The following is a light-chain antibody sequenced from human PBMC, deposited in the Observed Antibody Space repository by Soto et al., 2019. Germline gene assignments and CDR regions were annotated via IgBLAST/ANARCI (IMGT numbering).Light chain of an antibody. CDR3: TAWDGSLNVRL. CDR1: SSDIGSNT. CDR2: RDN. V-gene: IGLV1-44*01. J-gene: IGLJ3*02. Sequence: QSVLTQPPSASGTPGQRVTISCSGRSSDIGSNTVNWYQQLPGTAPKLLIYRDNHPPSGIPDRFSGSKSGTSASLDISGLQSGDEADYYCTAWDGSLNVRLFGGGTKLTVL.